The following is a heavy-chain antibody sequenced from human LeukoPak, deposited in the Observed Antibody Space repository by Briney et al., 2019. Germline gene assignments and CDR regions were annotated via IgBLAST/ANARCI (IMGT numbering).Heavy chain of an antibody. V-gene: IGHV3-30*02. J-gene: IGHJ4*02. D-gene: IGHD6-13*01. CDR3: AKGHSSYFDY. CDR2: IRYDGSNK. CDR1: GFTFSSYG. Sequence: GGSLRLSCAASGFTFSSYGMHWVRQAPGKGLEWVAFIRYDGSNKYYADSVKGRFTISRGNSKNTLYLQTNSLRAEDTAVYYCAKGHSSYFDYWGQGTLVTVSS.